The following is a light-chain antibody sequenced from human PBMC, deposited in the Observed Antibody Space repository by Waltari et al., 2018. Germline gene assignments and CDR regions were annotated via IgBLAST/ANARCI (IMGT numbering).Light chain of an antibody. CDR2: DAS. CDR3: QQYDTLPIT. Sequence: DIQMTQSPSSLSASVGDRVTITCQARQDISNSLNLYQQKPGKPPKLLIYDASNLHTGVPSNFSGSGSGTDFTFTISSLQPEDIATYYCQQYDTLPITFGQGTRLEIK. V-gene: IGKV1-33*01. CDR1: QDISNS. J-gene: IGKJ5*01.